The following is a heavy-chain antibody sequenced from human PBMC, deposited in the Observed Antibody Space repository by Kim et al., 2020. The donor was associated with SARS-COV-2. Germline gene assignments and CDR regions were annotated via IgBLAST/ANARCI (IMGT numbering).Heavy chain of an antibody. D-gene: IGHD5-12*01. Sequence: GGSLRLSCAASGFSFSSYAMSWVRQAPGKGLEWVSAISGSGGSTYYADSVNGRFTTSRDNSKNTLYLQMNSLRAEDTAVYYCAKGSQVATIPHFNYYGMDVWGQGTTVTVSS. V-gene: IGHV3-23*01. CDR1: GFSFSSYA. CDR3: AKGSQVATIPHFNYYGMDV. CDR2: ISGSGGST. J-gene: IGHJ6*02.